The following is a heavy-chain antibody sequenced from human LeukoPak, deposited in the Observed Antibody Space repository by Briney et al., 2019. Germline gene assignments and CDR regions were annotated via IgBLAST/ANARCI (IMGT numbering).Heavy chain of an antibody. CDR3: AKDLLSGSYDY. CDR2: ISYDGSNK. CDR1: GFTFSSYA. V-gene: IGHV3-30-3*01. D-gene: IGHD1-26*01. J-gene: IGHJ4*02. Sequence: GRSLRLSCAASGFTFSSYAMHWVRQAPGKGLEWVAVISYDGSNKYYADSVKGRFTISRDNSKNTLYLQMNSLRAEDTAVYYCAKDLLSGSYDYWGQGTLVTVSS.